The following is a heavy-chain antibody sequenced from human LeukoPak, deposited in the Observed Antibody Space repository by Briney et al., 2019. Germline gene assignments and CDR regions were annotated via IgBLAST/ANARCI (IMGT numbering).Heavy chain of an antibody. CDR2: ITTYSGNT. Sequence: GASVKVSCKASGYTFTSYYIHWVRQAPGQGLEWMGWITTYSGNTHYARKFQGRVSMTTDTSTSTAYMDLRSLRSDDTAVYYCARVLFAAAGTGWFDPWGQGTLVTVSS. CDR1: GYTFTSYY. J-gene: IGHJ5*02. D-gene: IGHD6-13*01. CDR3: ARVLFAAAGTGWFDP. V-gene: IGHV1-18*04.